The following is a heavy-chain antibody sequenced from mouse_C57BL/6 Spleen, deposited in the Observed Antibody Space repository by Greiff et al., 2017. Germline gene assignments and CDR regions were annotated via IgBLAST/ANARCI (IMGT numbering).Heavy chain of an antibody. Sequence: VQVVESGPELVKPGASVKISCKASGYAFSSSWMNWVKQRPGKGLEWIGRIYPGDGDTNYNGKFKGKATLTADKSSSTAYMQLSSLTSEDSAVYFCARSRKNYDYDGYFDVWGTGTTVTVSS. CDR3: ARSRKNYDYDGYFDV. D-gene: IGHD2-4*01. J-gene: IGHJ1*03. V-gene: IGHV1-82*01. CDR1: GYAFSSSW. CDR2: IYPGDGDT.